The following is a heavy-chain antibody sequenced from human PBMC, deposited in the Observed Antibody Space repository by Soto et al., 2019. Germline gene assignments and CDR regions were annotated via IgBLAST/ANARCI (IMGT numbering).Heavy chain of an antibody. CDR2: VYPGDSET. CDR1: GYTFTSYW. D-gene: IGHD6-6*01. Sequence: PGESLKISCKGSGYTFTSYWIAWVRRMPGQGLEWMGIVYPGDSETRYSPSFQGHVTISADKSISAAYLQLKSLRASDTAVYYCARPTDVGSVVALEIWGQGTMVTVSS. J-gene: IGHJ3*02. V-gene: IGHV5-51*01. CDR3: ARPTDVGSVVALEI.